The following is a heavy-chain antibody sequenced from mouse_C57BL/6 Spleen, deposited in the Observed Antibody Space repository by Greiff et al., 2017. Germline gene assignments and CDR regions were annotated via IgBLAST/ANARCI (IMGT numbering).Heavy chain of an antibody. D-gene: IGHD2-4*01. CDR1: GYAFTNYL. V-gene: IGHV1-54*01. J-gene: IGHJ4*01. CDR2: INPGSGGT. CDR3: ARSGDYDEYAMDY. Sequence: QVQLKQSGAELVRPGTSVKVSCKASGYAFTNYLIEWVKQRPGQGLEWIGVINPGSGGTNYNEKFKGKATLTADKSSSTAYMQLSSLTSEDSAVYFCARSGDYDEYAMDYWGQGTSVTVSS.